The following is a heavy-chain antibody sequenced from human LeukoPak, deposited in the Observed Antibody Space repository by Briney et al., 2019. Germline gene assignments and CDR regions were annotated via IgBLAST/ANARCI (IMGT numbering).Heavy chain of an antibody. V-gene: IGHV1-18*01. CDR1: GYTFTSYG. CDR2: ISAYNGNT. CDR3: ARGKPIVGANTYYYYMDV. D-gene: IGHD1-26*01. Sequence: GASVKVSCKASGYTFTSYGISWVRQAPGQGLEWMGWISAYNGNTNYAQKLQGRVTMTTDTSTSTAYMELRSLRSDDTAVYYCARGKPIVGANTYYYYMDVWLKGTTVTVSS. J-gene: IGHJ6*03.